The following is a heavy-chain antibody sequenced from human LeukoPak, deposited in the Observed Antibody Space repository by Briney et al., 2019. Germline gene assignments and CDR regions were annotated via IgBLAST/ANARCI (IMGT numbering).Heavy chain of an antibody. Sequence: MPSETLSLTCTVSGVSISSYYWSWIRQPPGKGLEWIGYIYYSGSTDYNPSLKSRVTISVDTSKNQFSLKLSSVTAADTAVYYCARGTYGSGGSYILDYWGQGTLVTVSS. CDR1: GVSISSYY. CDR2: IYYSGST. D-gene: IGHD3-10*01. V-gene: IGHV4-59*01. CDR3: ARGTYGSGGSYILDY. J-gene: IGHJ4*02.